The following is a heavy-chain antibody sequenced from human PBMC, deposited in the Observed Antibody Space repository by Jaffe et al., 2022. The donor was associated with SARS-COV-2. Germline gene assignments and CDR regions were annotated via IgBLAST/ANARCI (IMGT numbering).Heavy chain of an antibody. Sequence: QITLKESGPTLVKPTQTLTLTCTFSGFSLSTSGVGVGWIRQPPGKALEWLALIYWDDDKRYSPSLKSRLTITKDTSKNQVVLTMTNMDPVDTATYYCARGSYYYGSGSYYMTFDYWGQGTLVTVSS. CDR1: GFSLSTSGVG. D-gene: IGHD3-10*01. V-gene: IGHV2-5*02. J-gene: IGHJ4*02. CDR3: ARGSYYYGSGSYYMTFDY. CDR2: IYWDDDK.